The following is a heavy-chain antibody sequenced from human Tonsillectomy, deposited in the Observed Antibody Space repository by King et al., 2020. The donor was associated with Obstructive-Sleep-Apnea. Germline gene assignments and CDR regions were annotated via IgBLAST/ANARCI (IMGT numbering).Heavy chain of an antibody. J-gene: IGHJ4*02. CDR1: GFTFSSYG. Sequence: VQLVESGGGLVQPGGSLRLSCAASGFTFSSYGVNCVRQAPGKGLEWFSYISSCSGTIYYADSVKGRFTISRDNAKNSLYLQMNSLRAEDTAVYYCARVLGLDYWGQGTLVTVSS. CDR3: ARVLGLDY. CDR2: ISSCSGTI. V-gene: IGHV3-48*04. D-gene: IGHD3-3*02.